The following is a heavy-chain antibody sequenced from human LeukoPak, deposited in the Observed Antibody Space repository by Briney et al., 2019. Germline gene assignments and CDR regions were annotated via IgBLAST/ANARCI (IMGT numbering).Heavy chain of an antibody. Sequence: SETLSLTCTVSGGSISSSSYYWGWIRQPPGKGLEWIGSIYYSGSTYYNPSLKSRVTISVDTSKNQFSLKLSSVTAADTAVYYCARHGGGPRIYSVAFDIWGQGTMVTVSS. D-gene: IGHD5-12*01. CDR1: GGSISSSSYY. V-gene: IGHV4-39*01. J-gene: IGHJ3*02. CDR3: ARHGGGPRIYSVAFDI. CDR2: IYYSGST.